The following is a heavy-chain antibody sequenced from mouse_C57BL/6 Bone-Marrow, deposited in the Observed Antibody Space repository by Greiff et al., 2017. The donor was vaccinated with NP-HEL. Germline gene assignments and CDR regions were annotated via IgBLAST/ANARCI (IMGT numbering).Heavy chain of an antibody. CDR1: GFTFSSYG. CDR2: ISSGGSYT. CDR3: ARYYSNFPWFAY. J-gene: IGHJ3*01. V-gene: IGHV5-6*01. D-gene: IGHD2-5*01. Sequence: EVQLVESGGDLVKPGGSLKLSCAASGFTFSSYGMSWVRQTPDKRLEWVATISSGGSYTYYPDSVKGRFTISRDNAKNTLYLQMSSLKSEDTAMYYCARYYSNFPWFAYWGQGTLVTVSA.